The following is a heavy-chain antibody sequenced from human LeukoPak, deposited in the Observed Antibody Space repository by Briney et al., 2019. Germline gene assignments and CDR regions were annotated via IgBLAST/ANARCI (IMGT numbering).Heavy chain of an antibody. CDR3: ARANCSSISCPIDY. Sequence: GASVKVSCKASGYNFTSSFIHWVRQAPGQGLEWMGIINPSGDSTSYAQKFQGRVTMTRDTSTSTVYMELSSLRSEDTAVYYCARANCSSISCPIDYWGQGTLVTVSS. D-gene: IGHD2-2*01. V-gene: IGHV1-46*01. CDR2: INPSGDST. J-gene: IGHJ4*02. CDR1: GYNFTSSF.